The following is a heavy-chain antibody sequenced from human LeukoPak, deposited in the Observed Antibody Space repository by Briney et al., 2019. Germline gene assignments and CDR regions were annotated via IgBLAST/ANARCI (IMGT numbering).Heavy chain of an antibody. CDR1: GFTFSSYA. CDR3: AKRAYYGSLGEIDY. Sequence: GGSLRLSCAAPGFTFSSYAMSWVRQAPGKGLEWVSAISGSGGSTYYADSVKGRFTISRDNSKNTLYLQMNSLRAEDTAVYYCAKRAYYGSLGEIDYWGQGTLVTVSS. D-gene: IGHD3-10*01. V-gene: IGHV3-23*01. J-gene: IGHJ4*02. CDR2: ISGSGGST.